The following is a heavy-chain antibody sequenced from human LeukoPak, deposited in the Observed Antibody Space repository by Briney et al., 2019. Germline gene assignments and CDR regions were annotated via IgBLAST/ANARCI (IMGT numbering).Heavy chain of an antibody. CDR2: INSDGSST. J-gene: IGHJ6*02. Sequence: GGSLRLSCAASGFIFSRHWMHWVRQAPGEGLVWVSRINSDGSSTSYADSVKGRFTISRDNAKNTLYLQMNSLRAEDTAVYYCAREEYCSGGSCYMGWYGMDVWGQGTTVTVSS. D-gene: IGHD2-15*01. CDR1: GFIFSRHW. CDR3: AREEYCSGGSCYMGWYGMDV. V-gene: IGHV3-74*01.